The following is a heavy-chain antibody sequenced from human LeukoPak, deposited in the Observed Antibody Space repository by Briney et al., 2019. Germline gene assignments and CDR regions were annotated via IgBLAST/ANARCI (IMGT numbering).Heavy chain of an antibody. J-gene: IGHJ4*02. CDR1: GGSISSYY. V-gene: IGHV4-34*01. CDR3: ARWVGYYDSSGYDY. CDR2: INHSGST. D-gene: IGHD3-22*01. Sequence: SETLSLTCTVSGGSISSYYWSWIRQPPGKGLEWIGEINHSGSTNYNPSLKSRVTISVDTSKNQFSLKLSSVTAADTAVYYCARWVGYYDSSGYDYWGQGTLVTVSS.